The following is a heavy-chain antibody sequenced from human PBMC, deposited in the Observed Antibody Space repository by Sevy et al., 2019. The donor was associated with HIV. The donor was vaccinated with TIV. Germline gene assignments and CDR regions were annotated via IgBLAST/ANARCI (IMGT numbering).Heavy chain of an antibody. Sequence: GGSLRLSCAASGFTFSSYSMNWVRQAPGKGLEWVSSISSSSSYIYYADSVKGRFTISRDNAKNSLYLQMNSLRAEDTTVYYCARVFRGLTLDYWGQGTLVTVSS. V-gene: IGHV3-21*01. J-gene: IGHJ4*02. CDR3: ARVFRGLTLDY. CDR2: ISSSSSYI. CDR1: GFTFSSYS. D-gene: IGHD3-16*01.